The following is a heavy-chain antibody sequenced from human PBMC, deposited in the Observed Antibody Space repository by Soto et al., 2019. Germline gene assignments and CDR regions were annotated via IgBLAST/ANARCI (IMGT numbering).Heavy chain of an antibody. J-gene: IGHJ6*02. Sequence: EVQLVESGGGLVQPGRSLRLSCAASGFTFDDYAMHWVRQVPGKGLEWVSAISWNSANIGYADSVKGRFTISRDNAKRSLYLQMNSLRPEGTALYYCARDFLGGEHRFYNDMDVWGQGTTVTVSS. V-gene: IGHV3-9*01. CDR2: ISWNSANI. CDR3: ARDFLGGEHRFYNDMDV. D-gene: IGHD2-21*01. CDR1: GFTFDDYA.